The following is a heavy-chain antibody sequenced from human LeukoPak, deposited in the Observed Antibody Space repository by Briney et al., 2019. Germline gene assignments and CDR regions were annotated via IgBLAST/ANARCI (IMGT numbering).Heavy chain of an antibody. CDR1: GGTFSSYA. CDR3: AREQWLLLAFDY. D-gene: IGHD3-22*01. J-gene: IGHJ4*02. CDR2: IIPIFGTA. Sequence: GSSVKVSCKASGGTFSSYAISWVRQAPGQGLEWMGGIIPIFGTANYAQKFQGRVTITTDESTSTAYMELSSLRSEDTAVYYCAREQWLLLAFDYWGQGTLVTVSS. V-gene: IGHV1-69*05.